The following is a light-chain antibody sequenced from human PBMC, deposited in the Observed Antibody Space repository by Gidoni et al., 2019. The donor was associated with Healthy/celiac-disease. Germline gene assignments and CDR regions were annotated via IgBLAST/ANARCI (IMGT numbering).Light chain of an antibody. CDR1: KLGDKY. V-gene: IGLV3-1*01. CDR3: QAWDSSTGVV. Sequence: SYELPQPPSVSVSPGQTASITCTGDKLGDKYACWYQQKPGQSPVLVIYQDSKRPSGIPERFSGSNSGNTATLTISGTQAMDEADYYCQAWDSSTGVVFGGGTKLTV. J-gene: IGLJ2*01. CDR2: QDS.